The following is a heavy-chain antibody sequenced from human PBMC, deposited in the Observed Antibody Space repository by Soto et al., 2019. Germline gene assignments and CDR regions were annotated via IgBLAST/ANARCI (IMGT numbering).Heavy chain of an antibody. J-gene: IGHJ5*02. Sequence: GGSLRLSCAASGFTFSSYAMSWVRQAPGKGLEWVSAISGSGGSTYYADSVKGRFTISRDNSKNTLYLQMNSLRAEDTAVYYCDKYYLEWELPIENWFDPWGQGTLVTVYS. CDR1: GFTFSSYA. CDR2: ISGSGGST. V-gene: IGHV3-23*01. CDR3: DKYYLEWELPIENWFDP. D-gene: IGHD1-26*01.